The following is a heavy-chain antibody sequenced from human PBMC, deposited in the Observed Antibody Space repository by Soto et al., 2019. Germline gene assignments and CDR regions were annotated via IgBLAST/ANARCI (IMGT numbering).Heavy chain of an antibody. CDR3: AKEAFTSARTYYYYYGMDV. Sequence: PGGSLRLSCAASGFIFSNYAMSWVRQAPGKGLEWVSALSGSGGSTYYADSVKGRFTISRDNSKNTLFLQMNSLRAEDTAVYYCAKEAFTSARTYYYYYGMDVGGQGTTVTVSS. CDR2: LSGSGGST. CDR1: GFIFSNYA. V-gene: IGHV3-23*01. J-gene: IGHJ6*02.